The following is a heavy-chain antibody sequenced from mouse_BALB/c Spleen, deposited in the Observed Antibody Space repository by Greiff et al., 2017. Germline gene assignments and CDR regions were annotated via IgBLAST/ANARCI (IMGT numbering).Heavy chain of an antibody. CDR1: GYTFTSYD. V-gene: IGHV1-85*01. Sequence: VQLQQSGAELVKPGASVKLSCKASGYTFTSYDINWVRQRPEQGLEWIGWIFPGDGSTKYNEKFKGKATLTADKSSNTAYMQLSSLTSEDSAVFFCARRGYRYNEGAMDYWGQGTTVTVSS. CDR2: IFPGDGST. D-gene: IGHD2-14*01. J-gene: IGHJ4*01. CDR3: ARRGYRYNEGAMDY.